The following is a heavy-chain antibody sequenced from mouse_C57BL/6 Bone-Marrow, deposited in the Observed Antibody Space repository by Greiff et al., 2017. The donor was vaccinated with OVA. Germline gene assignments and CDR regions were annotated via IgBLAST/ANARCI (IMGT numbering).Heavy chain of an antibody. CDR3: ARRDYAYAMDY. D-gene: IGHD1-1*01. CDR1: GYTFTNYW. J-gene: IGHJ4*01. CDR2: IYPGGGYT. Sequence: QVQLQQSGAELVRPGTSVKMSCKASGYTFTNYWIGWAKQRPGHGLEWIGDIYPGGGYTNYNEKFKGKATLTADKSSSTAYMQFSSLTSEDSAIYYCARRDYAYAMDYWGQGTSVTVSS. V-gene: IGHV1-63*01.